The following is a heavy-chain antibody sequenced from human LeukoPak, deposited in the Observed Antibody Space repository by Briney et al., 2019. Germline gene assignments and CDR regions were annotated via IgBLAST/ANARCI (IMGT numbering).Heavy chain of an antibody. CDR3: ASINYYDSSGYYPEGSY. D-gene: IGHD3-22*01. CDR2: INHSGST. J-gene: IGHJ4*02. V-gene: IGHV4-34*01. CDR1: GGSFSGYY. Sequence: SETLSLTCAVYGGSFSGYYWSWIRQPPGKGLEWIGEINHSGSTNYNPSLKSRVTISVDTFKNQFSLKLSSVTAADTAVYYCASINYYDSSGYYPEGSYWGQGTLVTVSS.